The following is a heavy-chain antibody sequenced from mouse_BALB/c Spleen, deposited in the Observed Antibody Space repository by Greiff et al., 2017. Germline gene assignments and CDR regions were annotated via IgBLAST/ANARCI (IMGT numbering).Heavy chain of an antibody. CDR2: IYPGNSDT. D-gene: IGHD2-14*01. J-gene: IGHJ2*01. CDR3: TKDRYDAMDY. Sequence: VQLQQSGTVLARPGASVKMSCKASGYSFTSYWMHWVKQRPGQGLEWIGAIYPGNSDTSYNQKFKGKAKLTAVTSASTAYMELSSLTNEDSAVYYCTKDRYDAMDYWGQGTTLTVSS. V-gene: IGHV1-5*01. CDR1: GYSFTSYW.